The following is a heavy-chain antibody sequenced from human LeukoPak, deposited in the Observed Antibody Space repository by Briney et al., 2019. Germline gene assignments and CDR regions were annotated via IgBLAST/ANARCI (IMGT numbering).Heavy chain of an antibody. Sequence: GGSLRLSCAASGFTVSSNYMSWVRQAPGKGLEWVSVIYSGGSTYYADSVKGRFTISRDNSKNTLYLQMNSLRAEDTAVYYCARESSSGWYPGYFQHWGQGTLVTVSS. D-gene: IGHD6-19*01. CDR3: ARESSSGWYPGYFQH. CDR1: GFTVSSNY. V-gene: IGHV3-53*01. J-gene: IGHJ1*01. CDR2: IYSGGST.